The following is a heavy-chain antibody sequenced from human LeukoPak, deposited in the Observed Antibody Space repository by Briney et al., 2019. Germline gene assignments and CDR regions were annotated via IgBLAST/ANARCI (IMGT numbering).Heavy chain of an antibody. CDR2: IYYSGST. CDR1: GGSISSGGYY. D-gene: IGHD5-18*01. Sequence: SQTLSLTCTVSGGSISSGGYYWSWIRQHPGKGLEWIGYIYYSGSTHYNPSLKSRVTISVDTSKNQFSLKLSSVTAADTAVYYCARVRYSYGPLDYWGQGTLVTVSS. J-gene: IGHJ4*02. V-gene: IGHV4-31*03. CDR3: ARVRYSYGPLDY.